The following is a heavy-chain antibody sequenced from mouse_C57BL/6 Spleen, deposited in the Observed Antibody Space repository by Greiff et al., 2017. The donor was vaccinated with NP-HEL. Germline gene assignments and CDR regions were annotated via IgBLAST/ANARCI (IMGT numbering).Heavy chain of an antibody. Sequence: QVQLQQSGAELVKPGASVKMSCKASGYTFTTYPIEWMKQNHGKSLEWIGNFHPYNDDTKYNEKFKGKDTLTVEKSSSTVYWELSRLTSDDSAVYDGARAYGSSYDWYFDVWGTGTTVTVSS. CDR3: ARAYGSSYDWYFDV. CDR1: GYTFTTYP. V-gene: IGHV1-47*01. J-gene: IGHJ1*03. CDR2: FHPYNDDT. D-gene: IGHD1-1*01.